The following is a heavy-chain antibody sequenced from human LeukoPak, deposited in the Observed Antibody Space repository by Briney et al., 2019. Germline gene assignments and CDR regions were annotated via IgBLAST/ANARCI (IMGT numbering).Heavy chain of an antibody. Sequence: SETLSLTCTVSGGSISSYYWSWVRQPPGKGLEWIAYIYYSGSTNYNPSLKSRVTISVDTSKNQFSLKLSSVTAADTAVYYCARYVWGSYPTFEDYWGQGTLVTVS. CDR2: IYYSGST. CDR3: ARYVWGSYPTFEDY. J-gene: IGHJ4*02. CDR1: GGSISSYY. V-gene: IGHV4-59*01. D-gene: IGHD3-16*02.